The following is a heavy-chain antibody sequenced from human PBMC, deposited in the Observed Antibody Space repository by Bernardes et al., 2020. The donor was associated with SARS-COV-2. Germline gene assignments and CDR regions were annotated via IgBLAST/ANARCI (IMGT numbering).Heavy chain of an antibody. CDR1: GFTFSSYA. D-gene: IGHD3-22*01. J-gene: IGHJ4*02. Sequence: GGSLRLSCAASGFTFSSYAMSWVRQAPGKGLEWVSAISGSGGSTYYADSVKGRFTISRDNSKNTLYLQMNSLRAEDTAVYYCAKGRYYYDSSGYYGPWGQGTLVTVSS. CDR2: ISGSGGST. CDR3: AKGRYYYDSSGYYGP. V-gene: IGHV3-23*01.